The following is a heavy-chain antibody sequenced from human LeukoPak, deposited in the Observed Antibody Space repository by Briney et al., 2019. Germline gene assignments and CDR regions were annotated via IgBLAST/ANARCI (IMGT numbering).Heavy chain of an antibody. J-gene: IGHJ6*03. D-gene: IGHD6-13*01. CDR2: IIPIFGTA. V-gene: IGHV1-69*05. Sequence: GPSVKVSCKASGGTFSGYAISWVRQAPGQGLEWMGGIIPIFGTANYAQKFQGRVTITTDESTSTAYMELSSLRSEDTAVYYCARDVFGSRIRDSSSVVGHYYYMDVWGKGTTVTVSS. CDR3: ARDVFGSRIRDSSSVVGHYYYMDV. CDR1: GGTFSGYA.